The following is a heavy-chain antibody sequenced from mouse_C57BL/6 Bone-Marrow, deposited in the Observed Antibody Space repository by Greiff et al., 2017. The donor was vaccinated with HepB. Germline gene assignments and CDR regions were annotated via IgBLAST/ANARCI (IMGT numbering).Heavy chain of an antibody. V-gene: IGHV1-64*01. Sequence: QVQLQQPGAELVKPGASVKLSCKASGYTFTSYWMHWVKQRPGQGLEWIGMIHPNSGSTNYNEKFKSKATLTVDKSSSTAYMQLSSLTSEDSAVYCCARLPHYYAMDYWGQGTSVTVSS. CDR2: IHPNSGST. D-gene: IGHD6-1*01. CDR1: GYTFTSYW. J-gene: IGHJ4*01. CDR3: ARLPHYYAMDY.